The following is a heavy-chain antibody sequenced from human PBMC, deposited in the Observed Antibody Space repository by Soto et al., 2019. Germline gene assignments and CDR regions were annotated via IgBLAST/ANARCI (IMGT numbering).Heavy chain of an antibody. Sequence: QVQLVESGGGVVQPGRSLRLSCAASGFTFSSYAMHWVRQAPGKGVEWVAVISYDGSNKYYADSVKGRFTISRDNSKKTLYLQMNSLRAEDTVVYYCARDIGALGAFDIWGQGTMVTVSS. V-gene: IGHV3-30-3*01. CDR3: ARDIGALGAFDI. CDR1: GFTFSSYA. CDR2: ISYDGSNK. J-gene: IGHJ3*02. D-gene: IGHD1-26*01.